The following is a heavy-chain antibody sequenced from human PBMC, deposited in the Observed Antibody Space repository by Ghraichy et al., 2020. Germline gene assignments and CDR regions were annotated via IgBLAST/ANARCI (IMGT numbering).Heavy chain of an antibody. J-gene: IGHJ4*02. CDR2: IDWSADDF. CDR3: ARARSGYYSDMDY. V-gene: IGHV3-20*04. D-gene: IGHD3-22*01. Sequence: GESLNISCAASGFDFDAHGMSWVRQRPGKGLEWVSGIDWSADDFDYAVSVKGRFIISRDNAKKSLYLQMNSLRVEDTALYYCARARSGYYSDMDYWGPGTLVTVSS. CDR1: GFDFDAHG.